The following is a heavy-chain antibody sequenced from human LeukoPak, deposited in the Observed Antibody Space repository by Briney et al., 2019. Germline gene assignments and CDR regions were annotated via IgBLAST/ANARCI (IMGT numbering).Heavy chain of an antibody. CDR2: IWYDGSNK. V-gene: IGHV3-33*01. D-gene: IGHD2-15*01. Sequence: PGGSLRLSCAASGFTFSSYGMHWVRQAPGKGLEWVAVIWYDGSNKYYAASVKGRFTISRDNYKNTLYLQMNSLRAEDTAVYYCARDPRYCSGGSCYGRVYGMDVWGEGATVTVSS. J-gene: IGHJ6*04. CDR3: ARDPRYCSGGSCYGRVYGMDV. CDR1: GFTFSSYG.